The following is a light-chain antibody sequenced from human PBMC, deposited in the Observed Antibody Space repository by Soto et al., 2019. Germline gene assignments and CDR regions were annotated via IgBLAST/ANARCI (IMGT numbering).Light chain of an antibody. CDR3: HQRESWPRT. V-gene: IGKV3-11*01. J-gene: IGKJ1*01. CDR1: QYINTR. CDR2: QTS. Sequence: EIVLTQSPATLSSFPGDRVTLSCRASQYINTRLAWYQHRPGQPPRLLTYQTSIRAAGIPASFSASGTGTDFPLTISVVPPEDFAVYYCHQRESWPRTFGQGTKVEI.